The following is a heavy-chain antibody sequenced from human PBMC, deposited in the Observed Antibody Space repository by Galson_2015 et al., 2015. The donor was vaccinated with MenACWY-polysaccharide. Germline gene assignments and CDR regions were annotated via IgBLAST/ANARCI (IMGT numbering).Heavy chain of an antibody. J-gene: IGHJ4*03. V-gene: IGHV2-70*04. Sequence: PALVKPTQPLTLTCTFSGFSLSTTGMRVSWIRQPPGKALEWLARIDWNDGKFYSTSLKTRLTISKDTSKNQVVLTMSNMDPVDTATYYCTRTAAAGRGYFDYWGQGTQVTVSS. CDR3: TRTAAAGRGYFDY. CDR2: IDWNDGK. CDR1: GFSLSTTGMR. D-gene: IGHD6-13*01.